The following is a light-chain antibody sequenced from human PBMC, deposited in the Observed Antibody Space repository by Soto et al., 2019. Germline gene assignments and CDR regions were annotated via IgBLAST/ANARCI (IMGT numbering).Light chain of an antibody. CDR3: LQHNTYPYT. CDR1: QGIRNA. J-gene: IGKJ2*01. Sequence: DIQMTQSPSSLPASVGDRISITCRASQGIRNALGWYRQKPGKAPERLMYGASILQTGDPSRFSGSGAGRAFTLTIYSLQPEEFATYYCLQHNTYPYTFGQGTRLDIK. V-gene: IGKV1-17*01. CDR2: GAS.